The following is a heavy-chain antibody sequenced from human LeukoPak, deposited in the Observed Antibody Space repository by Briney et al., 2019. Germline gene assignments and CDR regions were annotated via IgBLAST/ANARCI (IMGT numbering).Heavy chain of an antibody. CDR3: VRNWFAWPYNWFDP. V-gene: IGHV1-2*02. D-gene: IGHD3-10*01. J-gene: IGHJ5*02. Sequence: ASVKVSCKASGYTFTGYYMHWVRQAPGQGLEWMGWINPNSGGTNYAQKFQGRVTMTRDTSISTAYMELSRLRSDDTAVYYCVRNWFAWPYNWFDPWGQGTLVTVSS. CDR1: GYTFTGYY. CDR2: INPNSGGT.